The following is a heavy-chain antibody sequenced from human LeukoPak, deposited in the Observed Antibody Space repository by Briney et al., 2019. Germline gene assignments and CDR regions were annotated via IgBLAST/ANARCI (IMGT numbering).Heavy chain of an antibody. J-gene: IGHJ6*02. D-gene: IGHD1-7*01. CDR1: GYTFTGYY. CDR2: INPNSGGT. V-gene: IGHV1-2*06. CDR3: ARNYDPVYYYYGMDV. Sequence: SVKVSCKASGYTFTGYYMHWVRQAPGQGLEWMGRINPNSGGTNYAQKFQGRVTMTRDTSISTAYMELSRLRSDDTAVYYCARNYDPVYYYYGMDVWGQGTTVTVSS.